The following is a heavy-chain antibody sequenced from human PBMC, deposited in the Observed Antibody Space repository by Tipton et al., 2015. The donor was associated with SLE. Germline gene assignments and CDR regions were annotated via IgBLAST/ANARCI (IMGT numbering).Heavy chain of an antibody. CDR3: ASGNGVAPWYFDY. J-gene: IGHJ4*02. V-gene: IGHV4-61*02. CDR1: GGSISSGSYY. CDR2: IYTSGST. D-gene: IGHD1-1*01. Sequence: TLSLTCTVSGGSISSGSYYWSWIRQPAGKGLEWIGRIYTSGSTNYNPSLKSRVTISVDTSKNQFSLKLSSVTAADTAVYYCASGNGVAPWYFDYWGQGTLVTVSS.